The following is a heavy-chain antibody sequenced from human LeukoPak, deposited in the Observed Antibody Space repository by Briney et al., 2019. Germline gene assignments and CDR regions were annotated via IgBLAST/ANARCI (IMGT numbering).Heavy chain of an antibody. V-gene: IGHV3-53*01. CDR1: GFTVSSNY. CDR2: IYSGGST. J-gene: IGHJ3*02. Sequence: GGSLRLSCAASGFTVSSNYMSWVRQAPGKGLEWVSVIYSGGSTYYADSVKGRFTISRDNSKNTLYLQMNSLRAEDTAVYYCVRASSQVDDAFDIWGPGTLVTVSS. D-gene: IGHD2-21*01. CDR3: VRASSQVDDAFDI.